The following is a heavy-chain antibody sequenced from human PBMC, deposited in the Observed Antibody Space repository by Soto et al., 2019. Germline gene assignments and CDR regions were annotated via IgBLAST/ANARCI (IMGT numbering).Heavy chain of an antibody. CDR2: ISSRGDTI. CDR1: GFTFDDYA. V-gene: IGHV3-11*01. D-gene: IGHD1-20*01. CDR3: VRDRRISGINRGLDY. J-gene: IGHJ4*02. Sequence: PGGSLRLSCAASGFTFDDYAMHWIRQAPGKGLELVAYISSRGDTIYYADSVRGRITISRDNDKDSLFLQMSSLRVEDTAVYYCVRDRRISGINRGLDYWGRGTLVTVSS.